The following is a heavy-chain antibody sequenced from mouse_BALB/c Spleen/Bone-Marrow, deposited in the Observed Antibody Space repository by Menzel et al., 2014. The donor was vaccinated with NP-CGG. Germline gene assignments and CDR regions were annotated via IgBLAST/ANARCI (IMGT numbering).Heavy chain of an antibody. Sequence: VQMVASGAELVRPGASVKLSCNASGYSFTSYWMNWVTPGPGQGLEWIGLFHPSVSETRLNQKFKDKATLTVDKSSITDYMQLSSPTSEDSAVYYCARRERTGRNDWGQGTTLTVSS. V-gene: IGHV1-74*04. D-gene: IGHD4-1*01. CDR2: FHPSVSET. J-gene: IGHJ2*01. CDR3: ARRERTGRND. CDR1: GYSFTSYW.